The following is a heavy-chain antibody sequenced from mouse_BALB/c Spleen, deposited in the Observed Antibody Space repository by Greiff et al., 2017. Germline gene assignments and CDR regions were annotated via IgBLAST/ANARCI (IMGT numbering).Heavy chain of an antibody. D-gene: IGHD2-14*01. J-gene: IGHJ2*01. Sequence: VQLQQPGAELVKPGASVKLSCKASGYTFTSYWMHWVKQRPGQGLEWIGEINPSNGRTNYNEKFKSKATLTVDKSSSTAYMQLSSLTSEDSAVYYCARGGRYDEGFDYWGQGTTLTVSS. CDR3: ARGGRYDEGFDY. CDR2: INPSNGRT. CDR1: GYTFTSYW. V-gene: IGHV1S81*02.